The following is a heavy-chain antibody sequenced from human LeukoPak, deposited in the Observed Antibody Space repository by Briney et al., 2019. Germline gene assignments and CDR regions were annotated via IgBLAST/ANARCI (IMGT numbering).Heavy chain of an antibody. CDR2: INQDGSEK. CDR3: AREYCSGGTCYLPGY. V-gene: IGHV3-7*01. D-gene: IGHD2-15*01. J-gene: IGHJ4*02. CDR1: GFTFSSYW. Sequence: QPGGSLRLSCAASGFTFSSYWMSWVRQAPGKGLEWVANINQDGSEKYYADSVKGRFTVSRDNAKNSLYLQMNSLAVEDTAVYYCAREYCSGGTCYLPGYWGQGTLVTVSS.